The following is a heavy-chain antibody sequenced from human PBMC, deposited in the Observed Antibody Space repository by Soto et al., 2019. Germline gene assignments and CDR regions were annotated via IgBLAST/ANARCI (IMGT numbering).Heavy chain of an antibody. J-gene: IGHJ6*02. CDR2: TYYRSKWYN. V-gene: IGHV6-1*01. Sequence: SQTLSLTCAISGDSVSSNSAAWNWIRQSPSRGLEWLGRTYYRSKWYNDYAVSVKSRITINPDTSKNQFSLQLNSVTPEDTAVYYCARGHSSSGARRYYYYGMDVWGQGTTVTVSS. D-gene: IGHD6-6*01. CDR3: ARGHSSSGARRYYYYGMDV. CDR1: GDSVSSNSAA.